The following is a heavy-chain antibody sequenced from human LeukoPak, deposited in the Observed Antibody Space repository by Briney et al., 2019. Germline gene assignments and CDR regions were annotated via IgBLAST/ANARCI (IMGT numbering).Heavy chain of an antibody. CDR3: ARDLVGGPGLYYFDY. CDR1: GFTFSSYA. D-gene: IGHD1-26*01. V-gene: IGHV3-23*01. Sequence: GGSLRLSCAASGFTFSSYAMSWVRQAPGKGLEWVSAISGSGGSTYYADSVKGRFTISRDNSKNTLYLQMNSLRAEDTAVYYCARDLVGGPGLYYFDYWGQGTLVTVSS. CDR2: ISGSGGST. J-gene: IGHJ4*02.